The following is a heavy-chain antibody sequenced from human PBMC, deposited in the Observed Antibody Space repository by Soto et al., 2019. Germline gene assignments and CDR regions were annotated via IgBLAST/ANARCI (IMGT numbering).Heavy chain of an antibody. J-gene: IGHJ5*02. Sequence: ASVKVSCKASGYTFSTYAMNWVRQAPGQRLEWMGWINAGNGNTKYSQKFQGRVTITRDTSATTAYMELSSLRSEDTAVYYCARAVSTVTPNWFGPWGQGTMGTVYS. CDR1: GYTFSTYA. CDR3: ARAVSTVTPNWFGP. D-gene: IGHD4-17*01. CDR2: INAGNGNT. V-gene: IGHV1-3*01.